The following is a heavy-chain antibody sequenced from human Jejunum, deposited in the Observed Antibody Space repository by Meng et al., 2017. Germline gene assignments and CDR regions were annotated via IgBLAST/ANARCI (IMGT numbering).Heavy chain of an antibody. Sequence: GESLKISCKGYGYTFVTYWIAWVRQTPGKGLEWMGVIYVADSDTKYSPAFQGQVIISVDKSIDAAYLEWTSLKASDSAMYYCARGQGLDYWGQGTLVTVSS. J-gene: IGHJ4*02. V-gene: IGHV5-51*01. CDR2: IYVADSDT. CDR3: ARGQGLDY. CDR1: GYTFVTYW.